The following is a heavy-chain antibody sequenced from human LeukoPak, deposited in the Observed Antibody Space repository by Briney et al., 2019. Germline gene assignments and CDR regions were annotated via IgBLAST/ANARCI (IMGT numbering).Heavy chain of an antibody. CDR2: IIPIFGTA. Sequence: GASVKVSCKASGGTFSSYAISWVRQAPGQGLEWMGGIIPIFGTANYAQKFQGRVTITADESTSTAYMELSSLRSEDTAVYYCARVRDGVGATADAFDIWGQGTMVTVSS. J-gene: IGHJ3*02. CDR1: GGTFSSYA. CDR3: ARVRDGVGATADAFDI. D-gene: IGHD1-26*01. V-gene: IGHV1-69*13.